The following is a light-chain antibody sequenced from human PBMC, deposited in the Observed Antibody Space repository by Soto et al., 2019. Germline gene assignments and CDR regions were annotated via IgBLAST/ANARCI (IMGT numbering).Light chain of an antibody. J-gene: IGKJ1*01. V-gene: IGKV3-20*01. CDR3: QQYGSSPWT. CDR2: GAS. CDR1: QSVSSSY. Sequence: EIGLTQSPGPLFLSPGEKATLSCRAIQSVSSSYLAWYQQKPGQAPRLLIYGASSRATGIPDRFSGSGSGTDFTLTISRLEPEDFAVYYCQQYGSSPWTFGQGTKV.